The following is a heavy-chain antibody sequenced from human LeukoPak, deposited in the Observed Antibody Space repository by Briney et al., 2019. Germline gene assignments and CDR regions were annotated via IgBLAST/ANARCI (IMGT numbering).Heavy chain of an antibody. Sequence: GGSLRLSCAASGFTFSSYGMHWVRQAPGKGLEWVAVIWSDGSNKYYADSVKGRFTISRDNSKNTLYLQMNSLRAEDTAVYYCARGQYCSSTSCYTPFDYWGQGTLVSVSS. V-gene: IGHV3-33*01. J-gene: IGHJ4*02. D-gene: IGHD2-2*02. CDR3: ARGQYCSSTSCYTPFDY. CDR2: IWSDGSNK. CDR1: GFTFSSYG.